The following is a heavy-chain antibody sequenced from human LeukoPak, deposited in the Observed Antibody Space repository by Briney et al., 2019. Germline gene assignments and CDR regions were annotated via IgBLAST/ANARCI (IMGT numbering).Heavy chain of an antibody. Sequence: GGSLRLSCAASGFTFSSYELNWVRQAPGEGLEWVSYISTSASTIYYADSVKGRFTISRDNAKNSLYLQMDSLRVEDTAVYYCARDTAMFYWGQGTLVTVSS. D-gene: IGHD5-18*01. CDR1: GFTFSSYE. CDR3: ARDTAMFY. J-gene: IGHJ4*02. V-gene: IGHV3-48*03. CDR2: ISTSASTI.